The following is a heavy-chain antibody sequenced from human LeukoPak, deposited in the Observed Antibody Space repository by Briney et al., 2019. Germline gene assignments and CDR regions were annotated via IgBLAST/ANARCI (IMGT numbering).Heavy chain of an antibody. J-gene: IGHJ4*02. CDR3: ARGLYGTSDY. V-gene: IGHV4-38-2*02. D-gene: IGHD1-1*01. CDR1: GYSISSGYY. CDR2: IYYSGST. Sequence: PSETLSLTCTVSGYSISSGYYWGWIRQPPGKGLEWIGSIYYSGSTYYNPSLKSRVTISVDTSKNQFSLKLSSVTAADTAVYYCARGLYGTSDYWGQGTLVTVSS.